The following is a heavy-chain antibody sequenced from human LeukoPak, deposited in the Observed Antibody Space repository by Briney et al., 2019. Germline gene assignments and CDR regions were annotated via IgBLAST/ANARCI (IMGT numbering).Heavy chain of an antibody. D-gene: IGHD3-3*01. CDR2: IKQDGSET. V-gene: IGHV3-7*01. Sequence: GGSLRLSCAASGFTFSSYWMSWVRQGPGQGLEWVAIIKQDGSETYYVDSVKGRFTISRDNAKNSLYLQMNSLRAEDTAVYYCARRITIFGVAYDYWGQGTLVTVSS. CDR3: ARRITIFGVAYDY. J-gene: IGHJ4*02. CDR1: GFTFSSYW.